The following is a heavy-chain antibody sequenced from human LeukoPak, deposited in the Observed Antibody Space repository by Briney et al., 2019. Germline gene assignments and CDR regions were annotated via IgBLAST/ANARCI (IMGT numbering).Heavy chain of an antibody. CDR1: GFTFSTYG. J-gene: IGHJ4*02. CDR2: ISGSGGST. Sequence: PGGSLRLSCAASGFTFSTYGMTWVRQAPGKGLEWVSAISGSGGSTYYADSVKGRFTISGDNSKNTLYLQMNSLKTEDTAVYYCTTSDYTTGYYDYYFDYWGKGTLVTVSS. V-gene: IGHV3-23*01. D-gene: IGHD3-22*01. CDR3: TTSDYTTGYYDYYFDY.